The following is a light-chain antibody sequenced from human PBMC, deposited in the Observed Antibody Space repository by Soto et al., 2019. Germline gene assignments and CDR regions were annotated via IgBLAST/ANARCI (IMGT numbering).Light chain of an antibody. Sequence: EVVLTQSPATLSVSPGERATLSCRASQSVNSDLAWLQQKPGQAPRLLIYGASTRATGIPARFSGSGSGTEFTLTISGLQSADFAVYYCQHSVTFGQGTKLEIK. V-gene: IGKV3-15*01. CDR2: GAS. CDR3: QHSVT. J-gene: IGKJ2*01. CDR1: QSVNSD.